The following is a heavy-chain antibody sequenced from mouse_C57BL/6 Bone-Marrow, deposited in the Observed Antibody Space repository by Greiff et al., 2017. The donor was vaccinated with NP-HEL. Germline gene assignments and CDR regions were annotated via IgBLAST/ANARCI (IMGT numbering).Heavy chain of an antibody. CDR3: ARGFYYYGSSHWYFDG. Sequence: QVQLQQSGAELVRPGTSVKVSCKASGYAFTNYLIEWVKQRPGQGLEWIGVINPGSGGTNYNEKFKGKATLTADKSSSTAYMQLSSLTSEDSEVYFCARGFYYYGSSHWYFDGWGTGTTVTVSS. D-gene: IGHD1-1*01. J-gene: IGHJ1*03. CDR2: INPGSGGT. V-gene: IGHV1-54*01. CDR1: GYAFTNYL.